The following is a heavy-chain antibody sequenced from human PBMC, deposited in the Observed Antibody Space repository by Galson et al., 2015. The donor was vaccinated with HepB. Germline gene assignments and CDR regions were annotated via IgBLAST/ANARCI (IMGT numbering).Heavy chain of an antibody. V-gene: IGHV3-15*01. CDR1: GFTFSNAW. CDR2: IKSKTDGGTT. D-gene: IGHD6-19*01. J-gene: IGHJ4*02. CDR3: TTLTWYSSGWYVGDY. Sequence: SLRLSCAASGFTFSNAWMSWVRQAPGKGLEWVGRIKSKTDGGTTDYAAPVKGRFTISRDDSKNTLYLQMNSLKPEDTAVYYCTTLTWYSSGWYVGDYWGQGTLVTVSS.